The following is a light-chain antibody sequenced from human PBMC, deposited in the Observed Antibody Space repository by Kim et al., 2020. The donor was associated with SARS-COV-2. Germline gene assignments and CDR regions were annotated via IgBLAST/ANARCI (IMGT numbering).Light chain of an antibody. V-gene: IGLV2-14*03. Sequence: GQSITISCTGTSSDVGGYTYVCWYPQPPGKAPKFMIYGVSNRPSGVSNRFSGSKSGNTASLTISGLQAEDEADYYCSSYTTSSSVVFGGGTKLTVL. CDR3: SSYTTSSSVV. J-gene: IGLJ2*01. CDR1: SSDVGGYTY. CDR2: GVS.